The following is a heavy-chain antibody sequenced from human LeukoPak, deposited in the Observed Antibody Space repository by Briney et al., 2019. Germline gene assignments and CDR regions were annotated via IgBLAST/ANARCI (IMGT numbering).Heavy chain of an antibody. CDR2: IIPMFGTA. V-gene: IGHV1-69*06. J-gene: IGHJ3*02. CDR1: GATFNIYT. CDR3: ANPTGYSSSWYLGDAFDI. D-gene: IGHD6-13*01. Sequence: SVKVSCKASGATFNIYTISWVRQAAGQGLEWMGGIIPMFGTANYAQKFQGRVTITADKSTSTAYMALSSLRSEDTAVYYCANPTGYSSSWYLGDAFDICGQATMVTVSS.